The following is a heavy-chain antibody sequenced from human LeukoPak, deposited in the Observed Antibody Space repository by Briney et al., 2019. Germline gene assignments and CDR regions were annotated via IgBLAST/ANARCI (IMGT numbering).Heavy chain of an antibody. CDR3: ARDPFRRSALGF. CDR1: GGSISSYY. J-gene: IGHJ4*02. Sequence: SETLSLTCTVSGGSISSYYLSWIRQPPGKGLEWIGYIYYSGSTNYNPSLKSRATISVDTSKNQFSLKVSSVTAADTAVYYCARDPFRRSALGFWGQGTLVTVSS. CDR2: IYYSGST. D-gene: IGHD1-26*01. V-gene: IGHV4-59*01.